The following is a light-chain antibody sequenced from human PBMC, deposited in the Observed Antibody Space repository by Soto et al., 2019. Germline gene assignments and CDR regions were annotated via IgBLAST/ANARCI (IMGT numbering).Light chain of an antibody. CDR2: KNN. V-gene: IGLV1-47*01. CDR1: FSKIGSNY. Sequence: QSVLIQPPSASGTPGQRVTISCSGSFSKIGSNYVYWYQQFPGTAPKLLIYKNNQRPSGVPDRFSGSKSDTSASLAISGLRSDDEAQYYCAAWDDSLRGWVFGGGTKVTVL. CDR3: AAWDDSLRGWV. J-gene: IGLJ3*02.